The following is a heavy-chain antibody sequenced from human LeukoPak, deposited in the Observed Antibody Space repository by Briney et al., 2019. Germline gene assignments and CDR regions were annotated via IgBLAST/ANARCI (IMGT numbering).Heavy chain of an antibody. CDR3: AREVTYYDFWSGYYESRFDY. CDR1: GYTFTSYD. V-gene: IGHV1-8*01. Sequence: ASVKVSCKASGYTFTSYDINWVRQATGQGLEWMGWMNPNSGNTGYAQKFQGRVTMTRNTSISTAYMELSSLRSEDTAVYYCAREVTYYDFWSGYYESRFDYWGQGTLVTVSS. CDR2: MNPNSGNT. D-gene: IGHD3-3*01. J-gene: IGHJ4*02.